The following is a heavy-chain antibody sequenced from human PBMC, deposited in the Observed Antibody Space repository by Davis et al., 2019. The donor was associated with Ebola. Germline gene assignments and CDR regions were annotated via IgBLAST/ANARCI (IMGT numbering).Heavy chain of an antibody. Sequence: GESLKISCEASGLDFDDYGMSWVRQVPGRGLEWVSHINWNNDNIYYADSVKGRFTISRDNAKNSLYLQINSLTAEDTAVYYCARDMITMVQGVRLGMDVWGQGTTVTVSS. CDR1: GLDFDDYG. J-gene: IGHJ6*02. D-gene: IGHD3-10*01. CDR2: INWNNDNI. CDR3: ARDMITMVQGVRLGMDV. V-gene: IGHV3-20*04.